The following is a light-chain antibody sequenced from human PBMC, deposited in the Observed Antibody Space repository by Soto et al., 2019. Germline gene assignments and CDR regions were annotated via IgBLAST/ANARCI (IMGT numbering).Light chain of an antibody. CDR3: QFYGDPSKT. J-gene: IGKJ1*01. Sequence: EIVLTQSPATLSLSPGERATLSCRASQSVSSYLAWYQQKPGQAPRLLIFDASTRATGIPDRFTGSGSGTDFTLTISRLEPEDFAVYYCQFYGDPSKTFGQGTKVDIK. CDR2: DAS. V-gene: IGKV3-11*01. CDR1: QSVSSY.